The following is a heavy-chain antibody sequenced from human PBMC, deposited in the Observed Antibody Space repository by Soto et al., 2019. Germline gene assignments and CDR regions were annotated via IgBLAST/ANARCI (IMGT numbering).Heavy chain of an antibody. J-gene: IGHJ4*02. V-gene: IGHV1-3*01. Sequence: QVQLVQSGAEVKKPGASVKVSCKASGYTFTSYAIYWVRQAPGQRLEWMGWINAGNGNTKYSQKFQRRVTITRDTSASTAYMKLSSLRSEDTAVYYCSRDMGFGLSDYWGQGTLVTVSS. CDR1: GYTFTSYA. D-gene: IGHD3-10*01. CDR2: INAGNGNT. CDR3: SRDMGFGLSDY.